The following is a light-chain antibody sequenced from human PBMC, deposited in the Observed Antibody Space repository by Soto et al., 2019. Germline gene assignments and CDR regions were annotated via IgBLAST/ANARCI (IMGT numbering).Light chain of an antibody. CDR2: EAT. V-gene: IGLV2-23*01. CDR1: SSDVGSYNL. Sequence: QSALTQPASVSGSPGQSITISCTGTSSDVGSYNLVAWYQQHPGKAPKLMIYEATERPSGVSNRFSGSKSGNTASLTISGLQAEDEADYYCCSYAGSLTYVFGTGTKLTVL. CDR3: CSYAGSLTYV. J-gene: IGLJ1*01.